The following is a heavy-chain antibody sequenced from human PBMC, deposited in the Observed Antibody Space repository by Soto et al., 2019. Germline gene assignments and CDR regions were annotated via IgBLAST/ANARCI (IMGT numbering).Heavy chain of an antibody. CDR3: ARSQGSSTSLEIYYYYYYGMDV. J-gene: IGHJ6*02. V-gene: IGHV1-69*01. Sequence: QVQLVQSGAEVKKPGSSVTVSCKASGGTFSSYAISWVRQAPGQGLERMGGIIPISGTANYAQKFQGRVTITADESTSTAYMELSSLRSEDTAVYYCARSQGSSTSLEIYYYYYYGMDVWGQGTTVTVSS. D-gene: IGHD2-2*01. CDR1: GGTFSSYA. CDR2: IIPISGTA.